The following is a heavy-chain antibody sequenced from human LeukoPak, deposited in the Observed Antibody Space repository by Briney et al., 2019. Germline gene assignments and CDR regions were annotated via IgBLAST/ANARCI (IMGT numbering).Heavy chain of an antibody. D-gene: IGHD4-23*01. V-gene: IGHV5-51*01. Sequence: GASLQISCDGSGYIFTSYWIGWVRQLPGKGLEWMGIIYPGDSDTRYSPSFQGQVTISADKSISTAYLQWSSLKASDTAMYYCARGNPFDYWGQGTLVTVSS. CDR1: GYIFTSYW. CDR3: ARGNPFDY. J-gene: IGHJ4*02. CDR2: IYPGDSDT.